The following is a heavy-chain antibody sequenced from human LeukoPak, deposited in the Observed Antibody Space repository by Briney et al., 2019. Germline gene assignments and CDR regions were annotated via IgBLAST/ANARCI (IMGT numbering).Heavy chain of an antibody. J-gene: IGHJ4*02. CDR3: ARDMVPDSSGYYQPLDY. CDR2: IYYSGST. Sequence: KPSETLSLTCTVSGGSISSYYWSWIRQPPGKGLEWIGYIYYSGSTNYNPSLKSRVTISVDTSKNQFSLKLSSVTAADTAVYYCARDMVPDSSGYYQPLDYWGQGILVTVSS. D-gene: IGHD3-22*01. CDR1: GGSISSYY. V-gene: IGHV4-59*01.